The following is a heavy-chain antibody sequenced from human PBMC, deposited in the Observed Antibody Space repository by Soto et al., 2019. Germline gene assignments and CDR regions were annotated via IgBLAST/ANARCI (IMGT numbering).Heavy chain of an antibody. J-gene: IGHJ4*02. V-gene: IGHV3-30*03. D-gene: IGHD6-19*01. CDR1: GFTFSSYG. Sequence: QVQLVESGGGVVQPGRSLRLSCAASGFTFSSYGMHWVRQAPGKGLEWEAVISYDGSNKYYADSVKGRFTISRDNSKNTLYLHMNSLRAEDTAVYYCATPQGGWYPPFDYWGQGTLVTVSS. CDR3: ATPQGGWYPPFDY. CDR2: ISYDGSNK.